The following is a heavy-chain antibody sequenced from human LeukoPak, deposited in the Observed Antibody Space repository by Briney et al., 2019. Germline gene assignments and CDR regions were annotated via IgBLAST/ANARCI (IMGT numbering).Heavy chain of an antibody. V-gene: IGHV4-34*01. J-gene: IGHJ3*01. CDR3: ARPKPYSSSWHDAFDL. CDR1: GGSLSAYY. Sequence: SETLSLTCAVSGGSLSAYYWSWIRQPPGKGLEWFGEINHSGSTNYNPSLKSRVTMSVDTSKNQFSLRLTSVTAADTAVFYCARPKPYSSSWHDAFDLWGQGTLVTVSS. CDR2: INHSGST. D-gene: IGHD6-13*01.